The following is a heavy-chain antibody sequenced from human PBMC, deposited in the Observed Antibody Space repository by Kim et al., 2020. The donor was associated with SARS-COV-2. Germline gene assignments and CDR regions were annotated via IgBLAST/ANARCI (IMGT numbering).Heavy chain of an antibody. Sequence: GGSLRLSCAASGFTFSSYAMSWVRQAPGKGLEWVSAISGSGGSTYYADSVKGRFTISRDNSKNTLYLQMNSLRAEDTAVYYCAKDRHSGWWDYYYYGMDVWGQGTTVTVSS. D-gene: IGHD6-19*01. V-gene: IGHV3-23*01. CDR1: GFTFSSYA. J-gene: IGHJ6*02. CDR2: ISGSGGST. CDR3: AKDRHSGWWDYYYYGMDV.